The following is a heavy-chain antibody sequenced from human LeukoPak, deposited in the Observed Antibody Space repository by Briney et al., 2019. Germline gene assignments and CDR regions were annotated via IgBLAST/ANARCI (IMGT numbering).Heavy chain of an antibody. Sequence: GGSLRLSCAASGFTFSSYWMSWVRQAPGKGLEWVANIKQDESEKYYVDSVKGRFTISRDNAKKSLYLQIKSLRAEDTAVYYCAKDARRTNGWYYFDYWGQGALVTVSS. CDR3: AKDARRTNGWYYFDY. CDR1: GFTFSSYW. CDR2: IKQDESEK. J-gene: IGHJ4*02. D-gene: IGHD6-19*01. V-gene: IGHV3-7*05.